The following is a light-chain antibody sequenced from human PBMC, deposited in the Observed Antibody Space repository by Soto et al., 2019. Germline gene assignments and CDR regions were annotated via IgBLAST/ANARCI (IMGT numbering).Light chain of an antibody. J-gene: IGLJ2*01. CDR1: SSDVGGYDY. V-gene: IGLV2-14*01. Sequence: QSVLTQPPSASGSPGQSVTISCTGTSSDVGGYDYVSWYQQYPGKAPKLMIYEVSNRPSGISNRFSGSKSGNTASLTISGLQAEDEGDYYCSSYSSTTPHVVFGGGTKLTVL. CDR3: SSYSSTTPHVV. CDR2: EVS.